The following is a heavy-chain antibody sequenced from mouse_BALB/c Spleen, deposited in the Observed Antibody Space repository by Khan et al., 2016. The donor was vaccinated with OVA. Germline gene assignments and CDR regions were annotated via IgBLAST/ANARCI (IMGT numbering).Heavy chain of an antibody. J-gene: IGHJ2*01. CDR3: ARGNYYGYYFDY. D-gene: IGHD1-1*01. CDR1: GYSITSGYA. CDR2: ISYSGGT. V-gene: IGHV3-2*02. Sequence: EVKLEESGPGLVKPSQSLSLTCTVTGYSITSGYAWNWIRQFPGNKLEWMGYISYSGGTSYNPSLKSRISITRDTSKNQFFLQLNSVTTEDTATYYCARGNYYGYYFDYRGQGTPLTVSS.